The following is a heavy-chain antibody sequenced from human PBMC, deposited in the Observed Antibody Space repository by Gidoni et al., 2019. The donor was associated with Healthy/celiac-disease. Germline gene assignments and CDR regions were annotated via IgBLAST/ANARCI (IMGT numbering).Heavy chain of an antibody. J-gene: IGHJ4*02. D-gene: IGHD6-19*01. CDR3: ARDEVGVAGKEPFDY. CDR2: ISSSSSTI. V-gene: IGHV3-48*02. Sequence: EVQLVESGGGLVQPGGSLRLSCAASGFTLSSYSMNWVRQAPGKGLEWVSYISSSSSTIYYADSVKGRFTISRDNAKNSLYLQMNSLRDEDTAVYYCARDEVGVAGKEPFDYWGQGTLVTVSS. CDR1: GFTLSSYS.